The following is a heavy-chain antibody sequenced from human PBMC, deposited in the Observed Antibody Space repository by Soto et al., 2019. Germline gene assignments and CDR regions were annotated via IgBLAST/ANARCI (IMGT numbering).Heavy chain of an antibody. J-gene: IGHJ4*02. Sequence: GGSLRLSCAASGFTFSSYGMHWVRQAPGKGLEWVAVISYDGSNKYYADSVKGRFTISRDNSKNTLYLQMNSLRAEDTAVYYCAKDHRVTPTGYWGQGTLVTVSS. CDR3: AKDHRVTPTGY. D-gene: IGHD2-21*02. CDR1: GFTFSSYG. V-gene: IGHV3-30*18. CDR2: ISYDGSNK.